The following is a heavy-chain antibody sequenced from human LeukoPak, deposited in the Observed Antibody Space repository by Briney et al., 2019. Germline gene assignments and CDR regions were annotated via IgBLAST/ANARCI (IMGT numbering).Heavy chain of an antibody. CDR2: INTDGSIT. D-gene: IGHD3-22*01. CDR1: GFTFSDYW. CDR3: SKAGGSGSFYPIDY. J-gene: IGHJ4*02. V-gene: IGHV3-74*01. Sequence: GGSLRLSCAASGFTFSDYWIHWVRQAPGKGLVWVSRINTDGSITNYADSVKGRFSISRDNAKNTLYLQIVSLRADDTAVYYCSKAGGSGSFYPIDYWGQGTLVAVSS.